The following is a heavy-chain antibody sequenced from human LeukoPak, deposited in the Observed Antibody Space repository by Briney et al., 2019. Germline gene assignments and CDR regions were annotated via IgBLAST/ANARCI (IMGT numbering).Heavy chain of an antibody. D-gene: IGHD6-13*01. Sequence: PSETLSLTCTVSGGSISSYYWSWIRQPPGKGLEWIGYIYYSGSTNYNPSLKSRVTISVDTSKNQLSLKLSSVTAADTAVYYCARGSIAAAEGSHWFDPWGQGTLVTVSS. CDR2: IYYSGST. J-gene: IGHJ5*02. CDR3: ARGSIAAAEGSHWFDP. CDR1: GGSISSYY. V-gene: IGHV4-59*01.